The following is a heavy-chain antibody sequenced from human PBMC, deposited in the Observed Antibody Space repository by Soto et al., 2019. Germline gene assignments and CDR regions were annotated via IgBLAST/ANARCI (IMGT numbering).Heavy chain of an antibody. V-gene: IGHV3-30-3*01. CDR1: GFTFSSYA. Sequence: QVQLVESGGGVVQPGRSLRLSCAASGFTFSSYAMHWVRQAPGKGLEWVAVISYDGSNKYYADSVKGRFTISRDNSKNTLYLQMNSLRAEDTAVYYCARPTRVGGYYYYGMDVWCQGTTVTVSS. CDR2: ISYDGSNK. CDR3: ARPTRVGGYYYYGMDV. D-gene: IGHD1-1*01. J-gene: IGHJ6*02.